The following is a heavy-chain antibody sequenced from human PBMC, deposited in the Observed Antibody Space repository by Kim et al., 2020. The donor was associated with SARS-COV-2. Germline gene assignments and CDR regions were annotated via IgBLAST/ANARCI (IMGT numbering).Heavy chain of an antibody. J-gene: IGHJ6*02. Sequence: ASVKVSCKASGYTFTSYAMNWVRQAPGQGLEWMGWINTNTGNPTYAQGFTGRFVFSLDTSVSTAYLQISSLKAEDTAVYYCARFLHGYYYYGMDVWGQGTTVTVSS. CDR1: GYTFTSYA. V-gene: IGHV7-4-1*02. CDR2: INTNTGNP. CDR3: ARFLHGYYYYGMDV.